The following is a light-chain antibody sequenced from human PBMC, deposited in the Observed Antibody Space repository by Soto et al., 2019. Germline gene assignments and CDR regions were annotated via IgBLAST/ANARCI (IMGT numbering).Light chain of an antibody. CDR3: QQYGSSPLT. J-gene: IGKJ4*01. Sequence: EIVLTQSPGTLSLSPGERANLSCRASQSVSSSYLAWYQQKPGQAPRLLIYGASSRATGIPGRFSGSGSGTDFTLTISRLEPEDFAVYYCQQYGSSPLTFGGGTKVEIK. V-gene: IGKV3-20*01. CDR2: GAS. CDR1: QSVSSSY.